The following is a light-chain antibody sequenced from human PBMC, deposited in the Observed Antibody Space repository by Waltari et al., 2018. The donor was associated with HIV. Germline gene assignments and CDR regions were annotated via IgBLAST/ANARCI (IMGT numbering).Light chain of an antibody. CDR1: ASDFGDYNY. CDR3: SSYSRTGPGL. Sequence: QSVLTQPASVSGAPGHSITISCTGTASDFGDYNYVSWYLQQPGKAPKLVRYYVTNRPSGISHRFSGSKCGATAYLTSSVLQSEDEADYYGSSYSRTGPGLFGGGTKVTV. CDR2: YVT. V-gene: IGLV2-14*03. J-gene: IGLJ3*02.